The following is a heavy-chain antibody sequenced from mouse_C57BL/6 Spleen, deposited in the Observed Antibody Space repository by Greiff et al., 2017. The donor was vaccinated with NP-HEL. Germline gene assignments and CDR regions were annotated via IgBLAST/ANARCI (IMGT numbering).Heavy chain of an antibody. D-gene: IGHD2-2*01. CDR1: GYTFTSYW. Sequence: QVQLQQPGAELVKPGASVKMSCKASGYTFTSYWITWVKQRPGQGLEWIGDIYPGSGSTNYNEKFKSKATLTVDTSSSTASMQLSSLTSEDSAVYYGARHAIYYGYDVGYFDYWGQGTTLTVSS. V-gene: IGHV1-55*01. J-gene: IGHJ2*01. CDR3: ARHAIYYGYDVGYFDY. CDR2: IYPGSGST.